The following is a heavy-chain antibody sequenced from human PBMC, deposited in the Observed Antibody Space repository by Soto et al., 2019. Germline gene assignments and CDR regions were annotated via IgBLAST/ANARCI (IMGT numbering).Heavy chain of an antibody. CDR3: ARDSGYNYGYFRWFDP. CDR1: GGSIINYY. J-gene: IGHJ5*02. CDR2: IFYSGST. D-gene: IGHD5-18*01. V-gene: IGHV4-59*01. Sequence: SETLSLTCTVSGGSIINYYWSWIRQPPWKGLEWIGHIFYSGSTNYNPALKSRVTISVDTSKNQFSLKLSSVTAADTAVYYCARDSGYNYGYFRWFDPWGQGTLVTVS.